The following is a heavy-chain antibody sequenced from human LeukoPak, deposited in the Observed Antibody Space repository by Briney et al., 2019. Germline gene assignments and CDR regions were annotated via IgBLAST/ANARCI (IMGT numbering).Heavy chain of an antibody. Sequence: SVKVSCKASGGTFNSYAISWVRQAPGQGLEWMGGIIPIFGIANYAQKFQGRVTITADKSTSTAYMELSSLRSEDTAVYYCARDGTDSNYDTRYYYYGMDVWGQGTAVTVSS. D-gene: IGHD4-11*01. CDR2: IIPIFGIA. V-gene: IGHV1-69*17. J-gene: IGHJ6*02. CDR3: ARDGTDSNYDTRYYYYGMDV. CDR1: GGTFNSYA.